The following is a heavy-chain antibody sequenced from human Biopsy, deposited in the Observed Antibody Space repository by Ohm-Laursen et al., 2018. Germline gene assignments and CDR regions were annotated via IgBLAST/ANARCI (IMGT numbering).Heavy chain of an antibody. J-gene: IGHJ2*01. V-gene: IGHV4-59*01. Sequence: SDTLSLTCTVSGDSISSYYWSWIQQSPGKGLEWIGYVHYTGITDYNRSLQSRVTISVDTSKNHFSLRLRSVTPADTAIYYCARDRGYYSDRTVPGYFDLWGRGTLVTVSS. CDR3: ARDRGYYSDRTVPGYFDL. CDR2: VHYTGIT. D-gene: IGHD3-22*01. CDR1: GDSISSYY.